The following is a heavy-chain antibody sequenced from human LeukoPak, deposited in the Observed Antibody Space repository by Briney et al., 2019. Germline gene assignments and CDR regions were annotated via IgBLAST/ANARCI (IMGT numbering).Heavy chain of an antibody. CDR2: LYHSGST. CDR1: PYSNSKGYY. CDR3: ARATAGTTLFEGIDY. V-gene: IGHV4-38-2*02. Sequence: SETLPLTCTVSPYSNSKGYYRGWIRPPPGKGLEWIGRLYHSGSTYYNPSLKGRVTISLDTSKDQSSLKLSSVTAADTAVYYCARATAGTTLFEGIDYWGQGTLVTVSP. D-gene: IGHD1-7*01. J-gene: IGHJ4*02.